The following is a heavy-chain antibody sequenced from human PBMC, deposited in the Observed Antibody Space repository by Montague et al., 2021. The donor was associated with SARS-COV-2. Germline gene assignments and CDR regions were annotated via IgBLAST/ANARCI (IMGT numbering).Heavy chain of an antibody. J-gene: IGHJ6*02. V-gene: IGHV4-59*12. CDR2: IYYSGST. Sequence: SETLSLTCTVSGGSISSYYWSWIRQPPGKGLEWIGYIYYSGSTNYNPSLKSRVTISVDTSKNQFSLKLTSVTAADTAVYFCARGQRQPFSFFGVLAGGPELKCYGLDVWGQGTTVTVSS. D-gene: IGHD3-3*01. CDR1: GGSISSYY. CDR3: ARGQRQPFSFFGVLAGGPELKCYGLDV.